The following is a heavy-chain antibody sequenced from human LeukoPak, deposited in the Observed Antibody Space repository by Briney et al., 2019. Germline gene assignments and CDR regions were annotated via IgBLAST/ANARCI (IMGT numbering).Heavy chain of an antibody. V-gene: IGHV3-30*18. CDR1: GFTFSSYG. CDR2: ISYDGSNK. Sequence: GRSLRLSCAASGFTFSSYGMHWVRQAPGKGLEWVAVISYDGSNKYYADSVKGRFTISRDNSKNTLYLQMNSLRAEDTAVYYCAKDGSVTGPPFEYWGQGTLVTVSS. J-gene: IGHJ4*02. CDR3: AKDGSVTGPPFEY. D-gene: IGHD2-2*03.